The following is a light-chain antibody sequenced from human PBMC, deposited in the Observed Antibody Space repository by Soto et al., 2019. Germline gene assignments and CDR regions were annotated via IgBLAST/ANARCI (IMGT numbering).Light chain of an antibody. CDR3: QQYDNLPLT. V-gene: IGKV3D-15*01. Sequence: IVLTQSPGTLSLSPGERATLSCRASQSVTTQLAWYQQKPGQAPRLIIHGASSRATGVPDRITGSGSGTDFTLSINSLQSEDFAVYFCQQYDNLPLTFGPGTKVDIK. CDR2: GAS. CDR1: QSVTTQ. J-gene: IGKJ3*01.